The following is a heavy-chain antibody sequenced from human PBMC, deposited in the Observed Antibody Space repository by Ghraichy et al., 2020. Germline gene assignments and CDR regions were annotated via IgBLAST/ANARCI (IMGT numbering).Heavy chain of an antibody. CDR2: IHYSGST. CDR1: GGSISSGGYY. J-gene: IGHJ4*02. V-gene: IGHV4-31*03. D-gene: IGHD4-17*01. Sequence: SETLYLTCTVSGGSISSGGYYWSWIRQHPGTGLEWIGYIHYSGSTDYSPSLKSRGTISVDTSKNQFSLKLSSVTAADTAVYYCARDRGGYGDYDYWGQGTLVTVSS. CDR3: ARDRGGYGDYDY.